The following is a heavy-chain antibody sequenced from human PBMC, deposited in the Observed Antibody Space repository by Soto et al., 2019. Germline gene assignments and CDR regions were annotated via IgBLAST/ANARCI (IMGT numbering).Heavy chain of an antibody. CDR1: GFTFDDYA. V-gene: IGHV3-9*01. J-gene: IGHJ4*02. CDR3: ATDLGYCSGGSCYGFDY. Sequence: EVQLVESGGGLVQPGRSLRLSCAASGFTFDDYAMHWVRQAPGKGLEWVSGISWNSGSIGYADSVKGRFTISRDNAKNSLYLQMNSLRAEDTALYYCATDLGYCSGGSCYGFDYWGQGTLVTVSS. CDR2: ISWNSGSI. D-gene: IGHD2-15*01.